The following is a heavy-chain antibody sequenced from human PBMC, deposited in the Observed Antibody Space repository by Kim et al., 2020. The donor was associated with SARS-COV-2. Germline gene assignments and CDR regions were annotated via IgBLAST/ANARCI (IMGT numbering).Heavy chain of an antibody. CDR2: ISREGIHK. CDR3: ARDAGSGVDY. CDR1: GFTVSRHC. Sequence: GGSLRLSCVASGFTVSRHCMHWVRQALGKGRDGGAGISREGIHKYYVDSVKGRCTISRDDSKNTLYLQMNSLGPEDTAVYYCARDAGSGVDYWGQGTLVTVSS. D-gene: IGHD3-10*01. V-gene: IGHV3-33*01. J-gene: IGHJ4*02.